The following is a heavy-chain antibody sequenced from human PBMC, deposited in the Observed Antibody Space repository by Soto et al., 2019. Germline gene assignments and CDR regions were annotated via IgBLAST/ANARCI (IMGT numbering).Heavy chain of an antibody. V-gene: IGHV3-72*01. CDR2: IKNKANSYTT. CDR3: IRLRLDSSGFPDY. Sequence: GGSLRLSCAASGFTFSDHCMDWVRQAPGKGLEWVGRIKNKANSYTTEYAAPVKGRFIISRDDSKNSVFLQMNRLKTDDTAVYYFIRLRLDSSGFPDYWGQRTLVTVSS. J-gene: IGHJ4*02. D-gene: IGHD6-19*01. CDR1: GFTFSDHC.